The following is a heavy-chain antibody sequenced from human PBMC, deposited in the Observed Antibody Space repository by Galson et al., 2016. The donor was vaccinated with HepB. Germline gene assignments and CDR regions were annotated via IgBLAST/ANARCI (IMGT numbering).Heavy chain of an antibody. CDR1: GYSFTNYQ. CDR3: ARGVVCYGDRCTYTGMDV. Sequence: SVKVSCKASGYSFTNYQINWVRQATGQGLEWLGWMNPNSGNILYAQNFQGRVTMTSNTSISTAYMELSSLTSEDTAIYYCARGVVCYGDRCTYTGMDVWGQGTTVTVSS. J-gene: IGHJ6*02. CDR2: MNPNSGNI. V-gene: IGHV1-8*02. D-gene: IGHD2-21*02.